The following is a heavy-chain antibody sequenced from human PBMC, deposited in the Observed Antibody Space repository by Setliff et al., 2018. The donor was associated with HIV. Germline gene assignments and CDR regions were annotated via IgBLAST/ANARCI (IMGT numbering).Heavy chain of an antibody. CDR3: ARHGQDYQVGYYYYYMDV. Sequence: PSETLSLTCTVSGGSIRRSRYYWGWIRQPPGKGLEWIGSFSYSESTYYNPSLKSRVTISVDTSKSQFALKLSSVTAADTAVYYCARHGQDYQVGYYYYYMDVWGKGTTVTVSS. D-gene: IGHD2-2*01. CDR1: GGSIRRSRYY. J-gene: IGHJ6*03. CDR2: FSYSEST. V-gene: IGHV4-39*01.